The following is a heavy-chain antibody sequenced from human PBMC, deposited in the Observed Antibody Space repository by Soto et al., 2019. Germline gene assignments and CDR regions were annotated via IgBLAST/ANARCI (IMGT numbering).Heavy chain of an antibody. CDR2: IGGSGGST. J-gene: IGHJ4*02. Sequence: VGSLRLSCAASGFSFSSYAMSWVRQAPGKGLEWVSVIGGSGGSTYYADSVKGRFTISRDNSKNTLSLQMNGLRAEDSAVYYCAKDLRGTYYDFDFWGQGTLVTVSS. D-gene: IGHD1-26*01. V-gene: IGHV3-23*01. CDR3: AKDLRGTYYDFDF. CDR1: GFSFSSYA.